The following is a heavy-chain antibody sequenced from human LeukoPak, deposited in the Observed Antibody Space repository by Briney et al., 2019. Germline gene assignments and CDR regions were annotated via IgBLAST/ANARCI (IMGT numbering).Heavy chain of an antibody. CDR2: ISYDGSNK. Sequence: GGSLRLSCAASGFTFSSYAMHRVRQAPGKGLEWVAVISYDGSNKYYADSVKGRFTISRDNSKNTLYLQMNSLRAEDTAVYYCARDRATPSPYYYYYYYMDVWGKGTTVTVSS. CDR1: GFTFSSYA. CDR3: ARDRATPSPYYYYYYYMDV. V-gene: IGHV3-30*04. J-gene: IGHJ6*03. D-gene: IGHD2-15*01.